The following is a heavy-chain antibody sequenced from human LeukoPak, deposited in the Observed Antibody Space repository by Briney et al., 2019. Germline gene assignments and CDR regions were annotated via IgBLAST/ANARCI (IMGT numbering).Heavy chain of an antibody. Sequence: PSETLSLTCTVSGASFNSYYWSWLRQPAGKGLEWIGRIHTSGSTDYSPSLQSRVTISIDTSQKQFSLNLSSVTAADTAVYYCARDIVYLGDEDYGWGQGTLVTVSS. V-gene: IGHV4-4*07. CDR2: IHTSGST. J-gene: IGHJ4*02. D-gene: IGHD4-17*01. CDR3: ARDIVYLGDEDYG. CDR1: GASFNSYY.